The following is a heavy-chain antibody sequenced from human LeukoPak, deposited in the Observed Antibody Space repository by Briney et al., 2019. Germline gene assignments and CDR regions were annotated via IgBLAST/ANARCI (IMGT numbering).Heavy chain of an antibody. Sequence: GGSLRLSCVASGLKFDDSAMHWVRQAPGKGLEWVSLISAVGGRTFSADSVKGRFSISRDNRKNSLYLQMNSLRSEDTAMYYCAKESGTFDYWGQGTLVAVSS. V-gene: IGHV3-43*02. D-gene: IGHD1-1*01. J-gene: IGHJ4*02. CDR3: AKESGTFDY. CDR2: ISAVGGRT. CDR1: GLKFDDSA.